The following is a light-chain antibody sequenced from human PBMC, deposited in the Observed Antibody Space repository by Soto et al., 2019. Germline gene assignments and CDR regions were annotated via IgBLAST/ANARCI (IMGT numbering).Light chain of an antibody. Sequence: DIPMTQSPSSLSASVGDKVTISCRASQSIGIFLNWYQKKPGKAPQLIIYAASSLQSGVPSRFSASGSGTECTLTINGLQPDDVATYYCQHYQSYLWTFGQGTKVDIK. CDR3: QHYQSYLWT. CDR2: AAS. CDR1: QSIGIF. V-gene: IGKV1-39*01. J-gene: IGKJ1*01.